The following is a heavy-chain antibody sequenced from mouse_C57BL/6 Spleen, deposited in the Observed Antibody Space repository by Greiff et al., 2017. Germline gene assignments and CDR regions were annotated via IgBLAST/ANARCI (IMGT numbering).Heavy chain of an antibody. CDR1: GFNIKDDY. CDR2: IDPENGDT. J-gene: IGHJ3*01. V-gene: IGHV14-4*01. Sequence: VQLQQSGAELVRPGASVKLSCTASGFNIKDDYMHWVMQRPEQGLEWIGWIDPENGDTEYASKFQGKATITADKSSNPAYLQLSSLTSEDTAVYYCTTWDDYPPFAYWGQGTLVTVSA. D-gene: IGHD2-4*01. CDR3: TTWDDYPPFAY.